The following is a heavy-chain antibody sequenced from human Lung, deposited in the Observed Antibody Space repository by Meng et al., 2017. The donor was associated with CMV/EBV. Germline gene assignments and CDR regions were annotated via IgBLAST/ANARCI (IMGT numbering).Heavy chain of an antibody. CDR2: FYHSGRN. CDR3: ASFPPPGKQWLVTDY. CDR1: VSSSGVSEW. D-gene: IGHD6-19*01. V-gene: IGHV4-4*03. J-gene: IGHJ4*02. Sequence: GELRPSRPRPTKALAPPSPPSGVSVSSSGVSEWWSWVPQPTGKGLEWIREFYHSGRNNYNPSLKSRVTISVDKSKNQFSLKLSSVTAADTAVYYCASFPPPGKQWLVTDYWGQGTLVTVSS.